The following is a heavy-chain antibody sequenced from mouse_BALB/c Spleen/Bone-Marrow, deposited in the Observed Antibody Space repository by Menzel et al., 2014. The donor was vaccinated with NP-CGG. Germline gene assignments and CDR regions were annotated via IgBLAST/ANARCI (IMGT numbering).Heavy chain of an antibody. J-gene: IGHJ2*01. CDR2: INPFNDGI. V-gene: IGHV1-14*01. CDR3: ARGTTVVRDY. CDR1: GYTFTSYV. Sequence: EVKLMESGPELVKPGASVKMSCMASGYTFTSYVMHWVKQKPGQGLEWIGYINPFNDGIEYNEKFKVKATLTSDKSSSTAYMELSSLTSEDSAVYYCARGTTVVRDYWGQGTTLTVSS. D-gene: IGHD1-1*01.